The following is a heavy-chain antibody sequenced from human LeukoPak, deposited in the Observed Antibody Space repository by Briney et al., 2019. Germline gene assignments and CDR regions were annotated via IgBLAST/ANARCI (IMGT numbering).Heavy chain of an antibody. CDR3: AKDILDGDYANDAFDI. Sequence: PGRSLRLSCAASGLTFDDYAIHWVRQAPGKGLEWVSGISWNSGSIGYADSVKGRFTISRDNAKNSLYLQMNSLRAEDMALYYCAKDILDGDYANDAFDIWGQGTMVTVCS. CDR2: ISWNSGSI. J-gene: IGHJ3*02. CDR1: GLTFDDYA. V-gene: IGHV3-9*03. D-gene: IGHD4-17*01.